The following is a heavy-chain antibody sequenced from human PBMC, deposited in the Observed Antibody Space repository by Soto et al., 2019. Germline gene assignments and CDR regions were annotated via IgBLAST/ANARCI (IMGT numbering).Heavy chain of an antibody. D-gene: IGHD5-12*01. V-gene: IGHV1-18*01. J-gene: IGHJ6*02. CDR2: ISAYNGDT. CDR1: GYTSTSYG. CDR3: AREGVAPYYYYGMDV. Sequence: ASVKVSCKASGYTSTSYGISWVRQAPGQGLEWMGWISAYNGDTNYAQTFQGRVTMTTDTSTSTVHMEVRSLRSDDTAVYYCAREGVAPYYYYGMDVWGQGTTVTVSS.